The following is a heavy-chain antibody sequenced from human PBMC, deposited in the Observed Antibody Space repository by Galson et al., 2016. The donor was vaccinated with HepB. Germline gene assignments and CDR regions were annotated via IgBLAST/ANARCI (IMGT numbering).Heavy chain of an antibody. CDR1: AFTFSSYG. CDR3: ARENYYDQNHFDY. J-gene: IGHJ4*02. V-gene: IGHV3-33*01. CDR2: TYYDGSNK. D-gene: IGHD3-22*01. Sequence: SLRLSCAASAFTFSSYGMHLVRQAPGKGLEWVAVTYYDGSNKYYADSVKGRFTISRDNSKNTVYLQMNSLRAEDTAVYYCARENYYDQNHFDYWGQGTLITVSS.